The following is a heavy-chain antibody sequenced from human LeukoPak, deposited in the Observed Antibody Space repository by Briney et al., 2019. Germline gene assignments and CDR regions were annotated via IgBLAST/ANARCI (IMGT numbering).Heavy chain of an antibody. CDR3: ARTDSSGWWGY. CDR1: GGSISSYY. CDR2: IYYSGST. D-gene: IGHD6-19*01. V-gene: IGHV4-59*01. Sequence: SETLSLTCTVSGGSISSYYWSRIRQPPGKGLEWIGYIYYSGSTNYNPSLKSRVTISVDTSKNQFSLKLSSVTAADTAVYYCARTDSSGWWGYWGQGTLVTVSS. J-gene: IGHJ4*02.